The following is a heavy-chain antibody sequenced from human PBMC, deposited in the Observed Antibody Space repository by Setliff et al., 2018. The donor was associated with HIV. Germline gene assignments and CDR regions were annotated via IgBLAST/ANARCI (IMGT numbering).Heavy chain of an antibody. CDR3: ARTLLWFGESVYFDY. D-gene: IGHD3-10*01. Sequence: SETLSLTCTVPGGSISSGSYYWSWIRQPAGKGLEWIGRIYTSGSTNYNPSLKSRVTISVDTSKNQFSLKLSSVTAADTAVYYCARTLLWFGESVYFDYWVPETLLVTVSS. CDR1: GGSISSGSYY. V-gene: IGHV4-61*02. J-gene: IGHJ4*03. CDR2: IYTSGST.